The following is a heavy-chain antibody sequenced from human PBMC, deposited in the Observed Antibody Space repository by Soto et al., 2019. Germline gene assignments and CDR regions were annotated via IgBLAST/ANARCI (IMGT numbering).Heavy chain of an antibody. V-gene: IGHV1-69*01. CDR3: ARDRSYDFWSGYSLSYYCGMDV. CDR1: GGTFSSYA. D-gene: IGHD3-3*01. CDR2: IIPIFGTA. Sequence: QVQLVQSGAEVKKPGSSVKVSCKASGGTFSSYAISWVRQAPGQGLEWMGGIIPIFGTANYAQKFQGRVTITADESTGTAYMELSSLRSEDTAVYYCARDRSYDFWSGYSLSYYCGMDVLGQGTTVTVSS. J-gene: IGHJ6*02.